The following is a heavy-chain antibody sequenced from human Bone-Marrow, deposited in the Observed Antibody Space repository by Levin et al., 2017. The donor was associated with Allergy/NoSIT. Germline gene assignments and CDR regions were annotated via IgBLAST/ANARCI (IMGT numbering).Heavy chain of an antibody. D-gene: IGHD6-19*01. CDR2: TYYRSKWYH. Sequence: SETLSLTCAVSGASVSSNSAAWNWIRQSPSRGLEWLGRTYYRSKWYHDYAASVKSRMSINPDASKNQFSLQLNSVTPEDTAVYHCARAPIAVPGTGYFDHWGQGVPVTVSS. CDR3: ARAPIAVPGTGYFDH. J-gene: IGHJ4*02. V-gene: IGHV6-1*01. CDR1: GASVSSNSAA.